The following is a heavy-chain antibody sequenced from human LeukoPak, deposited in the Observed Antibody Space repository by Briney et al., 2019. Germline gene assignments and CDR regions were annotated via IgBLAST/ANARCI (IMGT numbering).Heavy chain of an antibody. CDR3: ASSRTGVHYFDY. J-gene: IGHJ4*02. D-gene: IGHD3/OR15-3a*01. CDR2: INHSGST. CDR1: GGSFSGYY. V-gene: IGHV4-34*01. Sequence: PSETLSLTCAVYGGSFSGYYWSWIRQPPGKGLEWIGEINHSGSTNYNPSLKSRVTISVDTSKNQFSLKLSSVTAADTAVYYCASSRTGVHYFDYWGQGTLVTVSS.